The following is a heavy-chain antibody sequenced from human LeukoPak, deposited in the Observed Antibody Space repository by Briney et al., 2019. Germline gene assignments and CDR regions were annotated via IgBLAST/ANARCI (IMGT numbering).Heavy chain of an antibody. CDR3: ARRWLPDDAFDI. D-gene: IGHD6-19*01. J-gene: IGHJ3*02. Sequence: PGGSLRLSCAASGFTFSNYWMTWVRQAPGKGLEWVAIIKQDGSEKYYVDSVKGRFTISRDNAKNSLYLQMNSLRAEDTAVYYCARRWLPDDAFDIWGQGTMVTVSS. CDR1: GFTFSNYW. V-gene: IGHV3-7*01. CDR2: IKQDGSEK.